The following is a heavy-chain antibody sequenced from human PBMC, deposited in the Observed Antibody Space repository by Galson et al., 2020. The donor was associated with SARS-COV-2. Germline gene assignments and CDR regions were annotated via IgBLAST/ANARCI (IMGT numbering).Heavy chain of an antibody. D-gene: IGHD6-6*01. V-gene: IGHV3-33*01. CDR2: IWYDGSNK. Sequence: GESLKISCAASGFTFSSYGMHWVRQAPGKGLEWVALIWYDGSNKYYADSVKGRFTISRDNSRNTLSLEMNSLRAEDSAVYYCARGEEYSSSSIFCYYYYYAMDVWGHGTTVTVSS. CDR3: ARGEEYSSSSIFCYYYYYAMDV. J-gene: IGHJ6*02. CDR1: GFTFSSYG.